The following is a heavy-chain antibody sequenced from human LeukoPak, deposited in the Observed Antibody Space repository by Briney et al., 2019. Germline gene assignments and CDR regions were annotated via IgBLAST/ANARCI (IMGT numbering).Heavy chain of an antibody. Sequence: PGGSLRLSCVDSGFTLINAWMNWVRQAPGKGLEWVGRIKHKTHGGTIDYAAPVKGRFTLSRDDSKNTVFLQMNSLKTEDTAVYYWTAGLYHSGGVDHWGQGTLVTVAS. CDR3: TAGLYHSGGVDH. J-gene: IGHJ4*02. D-gene: IGHD1-26*01. V-gene: IGHV3-15*01. CDR2: IKHKTHGGTI. CDR1: GFTLINAW.